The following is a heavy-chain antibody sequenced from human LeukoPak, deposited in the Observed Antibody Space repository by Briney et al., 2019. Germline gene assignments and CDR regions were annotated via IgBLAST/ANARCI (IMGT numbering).Heavy chain of an antibody. Sequence: PSETLSLTCAVYGGSFSGYYWSWIRQPPGKGLEWIGEINHSGSTNYNPSLKSRVTISVDTSKNQFSLQLSSVTAADTAVYYCARAVVYGVDMATIRWYYYYYYMYVWGKGTTVTVSS. V-gene: IGHV4-34*01. CDR3: ARAVVYGVDMATIRWYYYYYYMYV. CDR1: GGSFSGYY. J-gene: IGHJ6*03. CDR2: INHSGST. D-gene: IGHD5-24*01.